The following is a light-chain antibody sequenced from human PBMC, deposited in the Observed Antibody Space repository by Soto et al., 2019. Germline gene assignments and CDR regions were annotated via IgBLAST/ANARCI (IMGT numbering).Light chain of an antibody. CDR2: KAS. CDR1: QSISSW. Sequence: DIQMTQSPSTLSASVGDRVTITCRASQSISSWLAWYQQKPGKAPKLLIYKASSLESGVPSRFSGSGSGTEFTLTISSLQPDDFATYYCQQYNSSLEFGQGTKAEIK. V-gene: IGKV1-5*03. J-gene: IGKJ1*01. CDR3: QQYNSSLE.